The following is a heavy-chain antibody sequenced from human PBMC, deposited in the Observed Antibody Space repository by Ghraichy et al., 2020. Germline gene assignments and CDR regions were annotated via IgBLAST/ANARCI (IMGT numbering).Heavy chain of an antibody. CDR1: GGTFSSYA. J-gene: IGHJ3*02. CDR3: ARVAGDTAMVII. Sequence: SVKVSCKASGGTFSSYAISWVRQAPGQGLEWMGGIIPIFGTANYAQKFQGRVTITADESTSTAYMELSSLRSEDTAVYYCARVAGDTAMVIIWGQGTMVTVSS. CDR2: IIPIFGTA. V-gene: IGHV1-69*13. D-gene: IGHD5-18*01.